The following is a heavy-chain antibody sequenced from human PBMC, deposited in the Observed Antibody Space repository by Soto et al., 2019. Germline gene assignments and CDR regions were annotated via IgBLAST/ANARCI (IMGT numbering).Heavy chain of an antibody. D-gene: IGHD1-26*01. CDR2: TNQDGSQK. Sequence: EEQLVESGGGLVQPGGSLRLTCAVSGFSFRSDWMNWVRQAPGKGLEWVAHTNQDGSQKYYVDSVKGRFTIFRDNAKNLVFLQMNSLRAEDTAVYYCSGGVGDAFWGQGTLVTVSS. V-gene: IGHV3-7*04. CDR1: GFSFRSDW. CDR3: SGGVGDAF. J-gene: IGHJ4*02.